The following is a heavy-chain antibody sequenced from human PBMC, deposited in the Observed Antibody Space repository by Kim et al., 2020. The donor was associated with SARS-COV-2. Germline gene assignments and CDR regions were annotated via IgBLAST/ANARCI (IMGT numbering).Heavy chain of an antibody. V-gene: IGHV3-9*01. CDR3: AKDMGDIGFYGMDV. Sequence: GGSLRLSCAASGFTFDDYAMHWVRQAPGKGLEWVSGISWNSGSIGYADSVKGRFTISRDNAKNSLYLQMNSLRAEDTALYYCAKDMGDIGFYGMDVWGQGTTVTVSS. J-gene: IGHJ6*02. CDR2: ISWNSGSI. D-gene: IGHD2-15*01. CDR1: GFTFDDYA.